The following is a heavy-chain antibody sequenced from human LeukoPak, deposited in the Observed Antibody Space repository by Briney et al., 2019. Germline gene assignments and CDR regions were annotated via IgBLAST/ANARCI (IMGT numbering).Heavy chain of an antibody. CDR1: GDSVSSNSAA. V-gene: IGHV6-1*01. D-gene: IGHD3-10*01. CDR3: ARENRYYYGSGSYFRWVDY. CDR2: TYYRSQWYN. Sequence: SQTLSLTCAISGDSVSSNSAAGNWIRQSPSRGLEWLGRTYYRSQWYNAYAVSVKSRITINPDTSKNQFSLQLNSVTPEDTAVYYCARENRYYYGSGSYFRWVDYWGQGTLVTVSS. J-gene: IGHJ4*02.